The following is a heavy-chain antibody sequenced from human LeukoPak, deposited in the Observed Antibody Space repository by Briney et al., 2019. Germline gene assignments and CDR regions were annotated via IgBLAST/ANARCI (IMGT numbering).Heavy chain of an antibody. CDR3: ARERAVGWFLYGMDV. CDR1: GFTVSSNY. J-gene: IGHJ6*02. Sequence: GGSLRLSCAASGFTVSSNYMSWVRQAPGKGLVWVSRINSDGSSTSYADSVKGRFTISRDNAKNTLYLQMNSLRAEDTAVYYCARERAVGWFLYGMDVWGQGTTVTVSS. V-gene: IGHV3-74*01. CDR2: INSDGSST. D-gene: IGHD3-10*01.